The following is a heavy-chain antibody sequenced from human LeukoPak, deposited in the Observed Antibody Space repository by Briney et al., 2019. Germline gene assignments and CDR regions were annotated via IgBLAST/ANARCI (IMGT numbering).Heavy chain of an antibody. CDR1: GGSISSGSYY. J-gene: IGHJ3*02. D-gene: IGHD3-3*01. CDR2: IYTSGST. Sequence: SETLSLTCTVSGGSISSGSYYYNWIRQPAGKGLEWIGHIYTSGSTNHNPSLKSRVIMSLDTSKSQFSLSLGSVTAADTAVYYCARDNNGLYFGVRGFDIWGQGKMVIVSS. V-gene: IGHV4-61*09. CDR3: ARDNNGLYFGVRGFDI.